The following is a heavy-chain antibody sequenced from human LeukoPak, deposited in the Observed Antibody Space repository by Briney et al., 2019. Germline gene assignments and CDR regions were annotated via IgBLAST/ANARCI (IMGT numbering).Heavy chain of an antibody. D-gene: IGHD6-13*01. J-gene: IGHJ4*02. CDR1: GYTFTSSD. CDR2: MNPNSDKT. V-gene: IGHV1-8*01. Sequence: GASVKVSCKASGYTFTSSDINWVRQAPGQGLEWMGWMNPNSDKTGSARKFQGRVAMTKNISISTAYIGVSSLGYEDTATYYCARGRPGLASAGTYDFWGQGTLITVSS. CDR3: ARGRPGLASAGTYDF.